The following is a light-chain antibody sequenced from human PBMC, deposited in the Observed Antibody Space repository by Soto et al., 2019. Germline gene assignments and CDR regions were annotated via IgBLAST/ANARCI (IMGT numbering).Light chain of an antibody. CDR3: LSYTGSSARI. J-gene: IGLJ1*01. Sequence: QSVLTQPASVSGSPGQSITISCTGTSSDVGGYDYVSWYQQNPGKAPKLMIYEVFNRPSGVSGRFSGSKSGNTASLTISGLKAEDEGDYYCLSYTGSSARIFGTGTKVTVL. CDR1: SSDVGGYDY. V-gene: IGLV2-14*01. CDR2: EVF.